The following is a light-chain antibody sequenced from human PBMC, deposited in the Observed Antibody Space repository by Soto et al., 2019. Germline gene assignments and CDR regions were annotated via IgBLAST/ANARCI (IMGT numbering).Light chain of an antibody. J-gene: IGKJ3*01. CDR3: MQALQTPIFT. Sequence: DIVMTQSPLSLPVTPGEPASISCRSSQSLLHSNGYNYLDWYLQKPGQSPQLLIYLGSNRASGVPDRFSCSGSGTDFTLKISRVEAGDVGVYYCMQALQTPIFTFGPGTKVDIK. CDR1: QSLLHSNGYNY. V-gene: IGKV2-28*01. CDR2: LGS.